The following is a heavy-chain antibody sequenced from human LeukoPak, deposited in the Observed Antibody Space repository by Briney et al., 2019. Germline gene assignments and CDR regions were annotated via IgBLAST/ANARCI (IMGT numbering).Heavy chain of an antibody. CDR3: ARGLRWSHYWYFDL. CDR2: IWYDGSNK. Sequence: PGGSLRLSCAASGFTFSSYGMHWVRQAPGKGLEWVAVIWYDGSNKYYADSVKGRFTISRDNSKNTLYLQMNSLRAEDTAVYYCARGLRWSHYWYFDLWGRGTLVTVSS. CDR1: GFTFSSYG. D-gene: IGHD2-15*01. V-gene: IGHV3-33*01. J-gene: IGHJ2*01.